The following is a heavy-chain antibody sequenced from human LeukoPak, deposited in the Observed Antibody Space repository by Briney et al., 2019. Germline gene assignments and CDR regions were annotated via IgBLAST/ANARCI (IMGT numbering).Heavy chain of an antibody. Sequence: ASETLSLTCTVPGGSITIYYWSWIRQPAGKGLGWIGRIYTSGSTNYNPSLKSRVNMSVDTSKNKFSLKLSSVAAADTAVYYCARDLFRGAFDYWGQGTLVTVSS. CDR3: ARDLFRGAFDY. CDR2: IYTSGST. CDR1: GGSITIYY. D-gene: IGHD3-10*01. J-gene: IGHJ4*02. V-gene: IGHV4-4*07.